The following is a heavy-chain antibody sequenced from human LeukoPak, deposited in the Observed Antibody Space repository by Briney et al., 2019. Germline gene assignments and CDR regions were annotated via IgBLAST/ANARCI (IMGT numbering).Heavy chain of an antibody. CDR2: IRSKANSYAT. CDR3: ARGREAATNSYFDL. V-gene: IGHV3-73*01. CDR1: GXTFSGSA. J-gene: IGHJ2*01. Sequence: GGSLRPSCAASGXTFSGSAMHWVRQASGKGLEWVGRIRSKANSYATAYAASVKGRFTISRDDSKNTAYLQMNSLRAEDTAVYYCARGREAATNSYFDLWGRGTLVTVSS. D-gene: IGHD2-15*01.